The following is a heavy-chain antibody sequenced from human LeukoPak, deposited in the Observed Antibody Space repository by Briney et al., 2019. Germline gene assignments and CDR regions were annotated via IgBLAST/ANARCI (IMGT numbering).Heavy chain of an antibody. D-gene: IGHD4-17*01. CDR3: ARAVTTVTTPNYFDY. CDR1: GGSFSGYY. CDR2: INHSGST. V-gene: IGHV4-34*01. Sequence: PSETLSLTCAVYGGSFSGYYWSWIRQPPGKGLEWIGEINHSGSTNYNPSLKSRVTISVDTSKNQFSLKLSSVTVADTAVYYCARAVTTVTTPNYFDYWGQGTLVTVSS. J-gene: IGHJ4*02.